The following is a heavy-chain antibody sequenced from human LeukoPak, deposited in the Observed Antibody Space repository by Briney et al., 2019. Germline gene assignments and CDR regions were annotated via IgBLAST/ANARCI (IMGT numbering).Heavy chain of an antibody. J-gene: IGHJ4*02. CDR2: ISGSGGST. D-gene: IGHD1-26*01. CDR3: AKEGGKDIVGATYYFDY. V-gene: IGHV3-23*01. Sequence: GGSLRLSCAASGFTFSSYAMSWVRQAPGKGLEWVSAISGSGGSTYYADSVKGRFTISRDNSKNTLYLQMNSLRAEDTAVYYCAKEGGKDIVGATYYFDYWGQGTLVTVSS. CDR1: GFTFSSYA.